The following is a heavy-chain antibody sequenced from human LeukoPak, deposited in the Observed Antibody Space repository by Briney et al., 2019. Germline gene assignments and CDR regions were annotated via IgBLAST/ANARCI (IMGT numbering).Heavy chain of an antibody. J-gene: IGHJ4*02. V-gene: IGHV1-69*05. Sequence: GSSVKVSCKASGGTFSSYAISWVRQAPGQGLEWMGGIIPIFGTANYAQKFQGRVTMTTDTSTSTAYMELRSLRSDDTAVYYCARDTWSYCTNGVCQLDDYWGQGTLVTVSS. CDR2: IIPIFGTA. D-gene: IGHD2-8*01. CDR3: ARDTWSYCTNGVCQLDDY. CDR1: GGTFSSYA.